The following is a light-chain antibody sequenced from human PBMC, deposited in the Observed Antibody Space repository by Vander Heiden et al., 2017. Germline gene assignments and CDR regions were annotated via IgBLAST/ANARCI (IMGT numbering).Light chain of an antibody. Sequence: EMVLTQSQGPLSLYPGERATLPCRASQSVSSSYLAWYQQKPGQAPRLLIYGASSRPTGIPDRFSGSGSGTDFTLTISRLEPEDFAVYYCQQYGSSPFTFGPGTKVDIK. J-gene: IGKJ3*01. CDR2: GAS. CDR1: QSVSSSY. CDR3: QQYGSSPFT. V-gene: IGKV3-20*01.